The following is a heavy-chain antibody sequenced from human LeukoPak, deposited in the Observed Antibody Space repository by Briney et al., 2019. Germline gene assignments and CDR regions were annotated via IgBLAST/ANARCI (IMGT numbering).Heavy chain of an antibody. CDR2: VSYDGSNP. CDR1: GFTFSNYV. CDR3: ARERVGTAETFDN. Sequence: PGRSLRLSCAASGFTFSNYVMHWVRQAPGKGLEWVAAVSYDGSNPYHADSVRGRFSISSDHSKNTVYLQMDSLGVEDTAVYYCARERVGTAETFDNWGQGTLVTVSS. J-gene: IGHJ4*02. V-gene: IGHV3-30-3*01. D-gene: IGHD1-26*01.